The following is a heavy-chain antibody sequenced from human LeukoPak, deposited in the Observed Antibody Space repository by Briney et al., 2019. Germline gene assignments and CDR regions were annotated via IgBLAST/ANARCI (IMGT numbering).Heavy chain of an antibody. CDR1: GFTFSSYA. J-gene: IGHJ6*02. D-gene: IGHD2-15*01. CDR2: ISYDGSNK. V-gene: IGHV3-30-3*01. CDR3: ARENTRGDSYMDV. Sequence: GGSLRLSCAASGFTFSSYAMHWVRQAPGKGLEWVAVISYDGSNKYYADSVKGRFTISRDNSKNTLYLQMNSLRAEDTAVYYCARENTRGDSYMDVWGQGTTVTVSS.